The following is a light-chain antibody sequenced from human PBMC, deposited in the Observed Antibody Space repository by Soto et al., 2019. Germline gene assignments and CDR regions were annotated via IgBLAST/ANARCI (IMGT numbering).Light chain of an antibody. Sequence: QSALTQPASVSGSPGQSITVSCTGTSSDVRSYNLVSWYQQHPGKAPKLMIYEGNKRPSGVSNRFSGSKSGDRASLTISGLQAEDEADYYCCSSAGDTTHVVFGGGTKVTVL. V-gene: IGLV2-23*01. CDR3: CSSAGDTTHVV. CDR1: SSDVRSYNL. J-gene: IGLJ2*01. CDR2: EGN.